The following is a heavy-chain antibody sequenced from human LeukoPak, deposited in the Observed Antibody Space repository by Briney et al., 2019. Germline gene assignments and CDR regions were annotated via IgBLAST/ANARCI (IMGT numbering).Heavy chain of an antibody. D-gene: IGHD5-18*01. CDR3: ASGGGHSYGRPYYFDY. V-gene: IGHV4-30-4*01. J-gene: IGHJ4*02. CDR2: IYYSGST. Sequence: SETLSLTCTVSGGSISSGDYYWSWIRQPPGKGLEWIGYIYYSGSTYYNPSLKSRVTISVDTSKNQFSLKLSSVTAADTAVYYCASGGGHSYGRPYYFDYWGQGTLVTVSS. CDR1: GGSISSGDYY.